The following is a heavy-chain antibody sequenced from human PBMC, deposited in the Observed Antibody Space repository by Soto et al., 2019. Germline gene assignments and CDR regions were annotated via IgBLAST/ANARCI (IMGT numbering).Heavy chain of an antibody. CDR1: GGSVSSGSYY. CDR2: IYYRGST. D-gene: IGHD1-1*01. V-gene: IGHV4-61*01. Sequence: QVQLQESGPGLVKPSETLSLTCTVSGGSVSSGSYYWSWIRQPPGKGLEWIGYIYYRGSTNYNPSPKRRVTQSVNTSKNKFTLKLSSVTAADTAVYYSARDHELTTSEYYYDYGMDVWGQGTTVTVSS. CDR3: ARDHELTTSEYYYDYGMDV. J-gene: IGHJ6*02.